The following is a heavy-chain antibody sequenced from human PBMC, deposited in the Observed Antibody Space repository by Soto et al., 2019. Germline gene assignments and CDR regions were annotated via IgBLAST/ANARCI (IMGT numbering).Heavy chain of an antibody. J-gene: IGHJ4*02. CDR2: IWYDGSNK. CDR1: GFTFSSYG. Sequence: QVQLVESGGGVVQPGRSLRLSCAASGFTFSSYGMHWVRQAPGKGLEWVAVIWYDGSNKYYADSVKGRFTISRDNSKNTQYLQMHSLRAEDTAVYYCARGVTLVRGVIVEYFDYWGQGTLVTLSP. CDR3: ARGVTLVRGVIVEYFDY. D-gene: IGHD3-10*01. V-gene: IGHV3-33*01.